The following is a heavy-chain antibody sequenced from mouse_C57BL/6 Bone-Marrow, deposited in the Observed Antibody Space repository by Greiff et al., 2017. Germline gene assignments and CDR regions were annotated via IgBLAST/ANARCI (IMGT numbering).Heavy chain of an antibody. Sequence: EVMLVESGGGLVQSGRSLRLSCATSGFTFSDFYMEWVRQAPGKGLEWIAASRNKANDYTTEYSASVKGRFIVSRDTSQSILYLQMNALRSEDTAIYYWAGLPNWYFDVGGTGTTVTVSS. D-gene: IGHD5-5*01. V-gene: IGHV7-1*01. J-gene: IGHJ1*03. CDR1: GFTFSDFY. CDR3: AGLPNWYFDV. CDR2: SRNKANDYTT.